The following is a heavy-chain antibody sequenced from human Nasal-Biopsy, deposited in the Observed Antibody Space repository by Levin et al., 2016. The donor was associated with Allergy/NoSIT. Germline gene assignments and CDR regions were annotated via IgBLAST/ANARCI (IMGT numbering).Heavy chain of an antibody. V-gene: IGHV4-39*07. D-gene: IGHD6-19*01. CDR3: AKETGTGWYRGTFDP. CDR2: MHYGGST. Sequence: SETLSLTCSVSGGSMKIGSLYWGWIRQAPGKGLEWIGSMHYGGSTHHNPSLKSRLTISVDTSQNQFSLTLTSVTAADTAVYYCAKETGTGWYRGTFDPWGQGILVTVSS. CDR1: GGSMKIGSLY. J-gene: IGHJ5*02.